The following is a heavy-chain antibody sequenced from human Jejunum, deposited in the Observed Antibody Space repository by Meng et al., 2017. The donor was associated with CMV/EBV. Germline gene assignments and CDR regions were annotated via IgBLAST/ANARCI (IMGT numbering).Heavy chain of an antibody. CDR3: ARASIYYYHVDV. Sequence: VSGYSLRSGSSWGWIRQSPGKGLEWIGHMFHGGSTNYTPSLKSRVTISLDPSKNQLSLNVRSVTAADTAVYYCARASIYYYHVDVWGQGTTVTVSS. CDR2: MFHGGST. J-gene: IGHJ6*02. CDR1: GYSLRSGSS. V-gene: IGHV4-38-2*02.